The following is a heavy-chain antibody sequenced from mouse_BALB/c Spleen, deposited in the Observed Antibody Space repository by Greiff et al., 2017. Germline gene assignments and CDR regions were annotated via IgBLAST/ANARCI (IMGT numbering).Heavy chain of an antibody. CDR3: TRLITTVVATDY. D-gene: IGHD1-1*01. V-gene: IGHV1-5*01. CDR1: GYTFTSYW. J-gene: IGHJ2*01. Sequence: EVQLQQSGTVLARPGASVKMSCKASGYTFTSYWMHWVKQRPGQGLEWIGSIYPGNSDTSYNQKFKGKAKLTAVTSTSTAYMELSSLTNEDSAVYYCTRLITTVVATDYGGQGTTRTVSS. CDR2: IYPGNSDT.